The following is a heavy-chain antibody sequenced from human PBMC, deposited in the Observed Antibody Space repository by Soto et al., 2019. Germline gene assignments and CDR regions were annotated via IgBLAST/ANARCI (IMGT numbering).Heavy chain of an antibody. CDR1: GGSFSGYY. CDR3: ARSDYYDSSGYYRYYYYYGMDV. D-gene: IGHD3-22*01. Sequence: PSETLSLTCAVYGGSFSGYYWSWIRQPPGKGLEWIGEINHSGSTNYNPSLKSRVTISVDTSKNQFSLKLSSVTAADTAVYYCARSDYYDSSGYYRYYYYYGMDVWGQGTTVTVYS. V-gene: IGHV4-34*01. J-gene: IGHJ6*02. CDR2: INHSGST.